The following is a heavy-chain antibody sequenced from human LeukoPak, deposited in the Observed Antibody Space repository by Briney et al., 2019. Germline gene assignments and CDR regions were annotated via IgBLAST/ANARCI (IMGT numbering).Heavy chain of an antibody. V-gene: IGHV4-34*01. CDR2: INHSGST. CDR3: AGLIRPGWFDP. Sequence: SETLSLTCAAYGGSFSGYYWSWIRQPPGKGLEWIGEINHSGSTNYNPSLKSRVTISVDTSKNQFSLKLSSVTAADTAVYYCAGLIRPGWFDPWGQGTLVTVSS. CDR1: GGSFSGYY. D-gene: IGHD1-14*01. J-gene: IGHJ5*02.